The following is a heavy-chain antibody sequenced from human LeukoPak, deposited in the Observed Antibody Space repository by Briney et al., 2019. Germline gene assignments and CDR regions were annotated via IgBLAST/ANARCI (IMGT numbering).Heavy chain of an antibody. V-gene: IGHV3-23*01. J-gene: IGHJ4*02. CDR1: ELTFNNYA. D-gene: IGHD2-2*01. CDR2: ISGRGASK. Sequence: PGGSLRLSCAVSELTFNNYAMSWVRQAPGKGLEWVSGISGRGASKYYADSVKGRFTISRDNSKNTLYLQMNSLRAEDTAVYYCAKGVVVAPDVTPFDYWGQGTLVTVSS. CDR3: AKGVVVAPDVTPFDY.